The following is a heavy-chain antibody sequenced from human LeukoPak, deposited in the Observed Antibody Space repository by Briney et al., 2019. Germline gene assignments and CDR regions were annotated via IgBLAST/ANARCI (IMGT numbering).Heavy chain of an antibody. CDR1: GFTFSSYA. J-gene: IGHJ4*02. D-gene: IGHD1-26*01. V-gene: IGHV3-30-3*02. CDR3: AKRGGSYIGYFDY. Sequence: GGSLRLSCAASGFTFSSYAMHWVRQAPGKGLEWVAVISYDGSNKYYADSVKGRFTISRDNSKNTLYLQMNSLRPEDTAVYYCAKRGGSYIGYFDYWGQGTLVTVSS. CDR2: ISYDGSNK.